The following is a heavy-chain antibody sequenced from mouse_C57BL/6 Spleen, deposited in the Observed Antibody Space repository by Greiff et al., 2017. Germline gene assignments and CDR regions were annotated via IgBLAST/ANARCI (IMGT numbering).Heavy chain of an antibody. CDR2: ILTGSGST. Sequence: VQLQQSGAELMKPGGSVKLSCKATGYTFTGYWIEWVKQTPGHGLEWIGEILTGSGSTNYHEKFKGKTTFTADTSSNTANMQLSSLTTEDAAIYYCSCREYYGSSSKAMDYWGQGTSVTVSS. D-gene: IGHD1-1*01. J-gene: IGHJ4*01. V-gene: IGHV1-9*01. CDR3: SCREYYGSSSKAMDY. CDR1: GYTFTGYW.